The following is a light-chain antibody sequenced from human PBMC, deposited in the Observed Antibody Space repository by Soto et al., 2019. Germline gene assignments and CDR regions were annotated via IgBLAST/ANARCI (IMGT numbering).Light chain of an antibody. V-gene: IGLV1-51*01. CDR2: DNN. CDR3: GVWDARLSAWV. Sequence: QSVLTQPPSVSAAPGQKVTISCSGTSSNIGSHYVSWYQHLPGTAPKLLIYDNNKRPSGIPDRFSGSKSGTSATLGITGLQTGDDADYFCGVWDARLSAWVFAGGTQLTVL. CDR1: SSNIGSHY. J-gene: IGLJ3*02.